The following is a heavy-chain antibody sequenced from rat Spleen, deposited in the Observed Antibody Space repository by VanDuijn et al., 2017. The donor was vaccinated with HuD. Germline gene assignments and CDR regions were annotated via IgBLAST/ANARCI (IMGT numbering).Heavy chain of an antibody. Sequence: EVQLVESGGGLVQPGRSMKLSCAASGFTFSSFPMAWVRQAPTKGLEWVATISTSGGSTYYRDSVKGRFTISRDNAKSTLYLQMNSLRSEDTATYYCTRETPPVDHWGQGVMVTVSS. CDR3: TRETPPVDH. V-gene: IGHV5-46*01. CDR2: ISTSGGST. J-gene: IGHJ2*01. CDR1: GFTFSSFP.